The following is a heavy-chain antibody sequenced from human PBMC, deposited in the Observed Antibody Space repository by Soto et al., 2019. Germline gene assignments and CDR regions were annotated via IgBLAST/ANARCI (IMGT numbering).Heavy chain of an antibody. V-gene: IGHV4-39*01. CDR3: ARLNPNYYGMDV. CDR1: GGSISSSSYY. Sequence: PSETLSLTCTVSGGSISSSSYYWGWIRQPPGKGLEWIGSIYYSGSTYYNPSLKSRVTISVDTSKNQFSLKLSSVTAADTAVYYCARLNPNYYGMDVWGQGTTVT. J-gene: IGHJ6*02. CDR2: IYYSGST.